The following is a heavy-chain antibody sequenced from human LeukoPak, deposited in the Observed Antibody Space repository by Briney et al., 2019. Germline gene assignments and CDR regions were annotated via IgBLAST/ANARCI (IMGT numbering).Heavy chain of an antibody. D-gene: IGHD1-20*01. J-gene: IGHJ4*02. Sequence: PGGSLRLSCAASGFNFNYYTMNWVRQAPGKGLEWISYISGSGFAIYYADSVKGRFTISRDNAKNSLFLQMNSLRADDTAVYCCAREGHVYNWNDGYYSDLWGQGTLNTVSS. CDR2: ISGSGFAI. CDR1: GFNFNYYT. CDR3: AREGHVYNWNDGYYSDL. V-gene: IGHV3-48*04.